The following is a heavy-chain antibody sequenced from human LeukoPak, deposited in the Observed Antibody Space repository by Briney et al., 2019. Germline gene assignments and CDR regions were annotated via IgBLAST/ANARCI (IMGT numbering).Heavy chain of an antibody. CDR3: ARGGTYFDY. CDR1: GGSISSYY. V-gene: IGHV4-59*01. Sequence: SETLSLTCTVSGGSISSYYWSWIRQPPGKGLEWIGYIYYSGSTNYNPSLKSRVTISVDTSKNQFSLKLSSVTAADTAVYYCARGGTYFDYWGQGTLVTVSS. J-gene: IGHJ4*02. CDR2: IYYSGST.